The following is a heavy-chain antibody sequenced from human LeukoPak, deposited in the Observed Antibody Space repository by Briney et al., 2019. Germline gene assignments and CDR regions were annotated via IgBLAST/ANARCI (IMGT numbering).Heavy chain of an antibody. CDR2: ISSSGIII. CDR3: AELGITMIGGV. J-gene: IGHJ6*04. D-gene: IGHD3-10*02. Sequence: GGSLTLSCAPSGFTFSSYEKHWPRQAPGKALEGVSYISSSGIIIYYADHVKGRFTISRDNAKISLDLQINNLRADDTSVYYCAELGITMIGGVWGKGTTVTISS. V-gene: IGHV3-48*03. CDR1: GFTFSSYE.